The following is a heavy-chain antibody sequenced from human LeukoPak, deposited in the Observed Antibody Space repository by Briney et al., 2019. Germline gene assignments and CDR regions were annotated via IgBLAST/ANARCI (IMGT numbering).Heavy chain of an antibody. J-gene: IGHJ4*02. CDR1: GFTFSSYA. Sequence: GGSLRLSCVASGFTFSSYAMSWVRQAPEKGLKWVSAISGSGGSTYYADSVKGRFTISRDNSKNTLYLQMNSLRAEDTAVYYCANPLVADYSNNNYYWGQGTLVTVSS. V-gene: IGHV3-23*01. D-gene: IGHD4-11*01. CDR2: ISGSGGST. CDR3: ANPLVADYSNNNYY.